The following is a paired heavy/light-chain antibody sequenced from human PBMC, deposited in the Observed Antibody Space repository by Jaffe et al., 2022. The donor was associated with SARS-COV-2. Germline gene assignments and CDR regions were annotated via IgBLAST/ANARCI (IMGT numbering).Heavy chain of an antibody. CDR3: ASHRVEEGFDN. Sequence: QVQLQESGPGLVKPSQTLSLTCSVSGDSLTSGGYFWTWIRQHPGKGLEWIAYSYYSGTSYYNPSLKSRVTISVDTSKNQFSLKLNSVTAADTAVYYCASHRVEEGFDNWGQGTLVSVSS. CDR1: GDSLTSGGYF. V-gene: IGHV4-31*03. CDR2: SYYSGTS. J-gene: IGHJ4*02.
Light chain of an antibody. CDR2: VNT. V-gene: IGLV1-40*01. CDR1: SSNIGAGYD. J-gene: IGLJ2*01. CDR3: QSYDSLSGPVV. Sequence: QSVLTQPPSVSGAPGQRVTISCTGSSSNIGAGYDVHWYQQLPGTAPKLLIYVNTNRPSGVPDRFSGSKSGTSASLAISGLQAEDEADYYCQSYDSLSGPVVFGGGTKLTVL.